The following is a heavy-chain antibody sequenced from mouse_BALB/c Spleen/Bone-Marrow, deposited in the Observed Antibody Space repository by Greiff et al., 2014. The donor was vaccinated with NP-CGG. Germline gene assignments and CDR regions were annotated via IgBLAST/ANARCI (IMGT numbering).Heavy chain of an antibody. CDR3: TRAGGSYDY. CDR2: IFPGNVSP. CDR1: GYTFRNYD. J-gene: IGHJ2*01. D-gene: IGHD1-1*01. Sequence: QVQLQQSGAELVKPGASVKLSCKASGYTFRNYDINWVRQRPAQGLEWIGWIFPGNVSPKYNENFKGKATLTVDTPSSAAYMQLSSLTSEDSAVYYCTRAGGSYDYWGQGTTLTVSS. V-gene: IGHV1-85*01.